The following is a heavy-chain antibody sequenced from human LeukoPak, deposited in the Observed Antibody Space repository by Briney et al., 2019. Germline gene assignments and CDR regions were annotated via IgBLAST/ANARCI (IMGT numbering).Heavy chain of an antibody. D-gene: IGHD3-10*01. V-gene: IGHV3-7*05. CDR1: GFTFSSYW. J-gene: IGHJ4*02. CDR3: ARGGIRGVLMEY. CDR2: IKQDGSEK. Sequence: GGSLRLSCAASGFTFSSYWMSWVRQAPGKGLEWVANIKQDGSEKYYVDSVTGRFTISRDNAKNSLFLQMSSLGADDTAVYYCARGGIRGVLMEYWGQGTLVTVSS.